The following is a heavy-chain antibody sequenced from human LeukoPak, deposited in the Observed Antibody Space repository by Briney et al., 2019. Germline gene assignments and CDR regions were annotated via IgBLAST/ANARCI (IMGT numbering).Heavy chain of an antibody. Sequence: SETLSLTCTVSGGSISSYYWSWIRQPAGKGLEWIGRIYTSGSTNYNPSLKSRVTMSVDTTKNQFSLKLSSVTAADTAVYYCARQGNMVRGVNDAFDIWGQGTMVTVSS. J-gene: IGHJ3*02. V-gene: IGHV4-4*07. CDR2: IYTSGST. CDR3: ARQGNMVRGVNDAFDI. D-gene: IGHD3-10*01. CDR1: GGSISSYY.